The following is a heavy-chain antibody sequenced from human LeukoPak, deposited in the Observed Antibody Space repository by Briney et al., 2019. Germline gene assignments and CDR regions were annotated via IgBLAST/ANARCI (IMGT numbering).Heavy chain of an antibody. V-gene: IGHV3-48*01. D-gene: IGHD3-9*01. J-gene: IGHJ4*02. Sequence: GGSLRLSCAASGFTFNTYSMNWVRQAPGKGLEWLSYVKSGNYDIQYADSVTGRFTVSRDSATNSLYLQMNDPKAEDTAVYYCARDSDWAFDYWGQGSLVTVSS. CDR3: ARDSDWAFDY. CDR1: GFTFNTYS. CDR2: VKSGNYDI.